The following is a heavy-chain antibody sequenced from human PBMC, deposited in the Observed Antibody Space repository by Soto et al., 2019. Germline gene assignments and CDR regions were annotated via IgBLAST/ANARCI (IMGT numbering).Heavy chain of an antibody. Sequence: EVQLLESGGGLVQPGGYLRLSCVASGFTFSSYVMSWVRQAPGKGLEWGSGISGGGSTKYYADSVKGRFTISRDNSKNTLYLQMDSLRAEDTAVYYCATGAVPGSRVYFDYWGQGALVTVSS. V-gene: IGHV3-23*01. CDR1: GFTFSSYV. J-gene: IGHJ4*02. CDR2: ISGGGSTK. D-gene: IGHD6-19*01. CDR3: ATGAVPGSRVYFDY.